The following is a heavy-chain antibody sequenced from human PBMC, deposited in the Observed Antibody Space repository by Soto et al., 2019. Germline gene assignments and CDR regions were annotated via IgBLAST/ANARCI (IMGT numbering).Heavy chain of an antibody. Sequence: PGGSLRLSCAASGFTFSSYSMNWVRQAPGKGLEWVSYISSSSSTIYYADAVKGRFTISRDNAKNSLYLQMNSLRAEDTAVYYCARAGDSDAFDIWGQGTMVTVSS. CDR1: GFTFSSYS. CDR2: ISSSSSTI. CDR3: ARAGDSDAFDI. V-gene: IGHV3-48*01. J-gene: IGHJ3*02. D-gene: IGHD2-21*02.